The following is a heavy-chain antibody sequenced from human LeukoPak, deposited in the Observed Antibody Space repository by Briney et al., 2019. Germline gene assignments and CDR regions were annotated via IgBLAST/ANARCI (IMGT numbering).Heavy chain of an antibody. CDR3: ARGYFDWLSHFDY. V-gene: IGHV3-66*01. J-gene: IGHJ4*02. D-gene: IGHD3-9*01. CDR2: IYSGGST. CDR1: GFTVSNNY. Sequence: GSLRLSCAASGFTVSNNYMTWVRQAPGKGLEWVSVIYSGGSTYYADSVKGRFSISRDNSKNTLYLQMNSLRAEDTAVYYCARGYFDWLSHFDYWGQGTLVTVSS.